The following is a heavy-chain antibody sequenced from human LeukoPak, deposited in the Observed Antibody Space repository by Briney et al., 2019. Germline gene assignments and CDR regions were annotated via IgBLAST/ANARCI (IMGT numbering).Heavy chain of an antibody. V-gene: IGHV3-66*01. Sequence: GGSLRLSCAASGFTVSSNYMSWVRQAPGKGLEWVSVIYSGGSTYYADSVKGRFTISRDNSKNTLYLQMNSPRAEDTAVYYCATTPFWSGYVDYWGQGTLVTVSS. CDR3: ATTPFWSGYVDY. CDR2: IYSGGST. CDR1: GFTVSSNY. D-gene: IGHD3-3*01. J-gene: IGHJ4*02.